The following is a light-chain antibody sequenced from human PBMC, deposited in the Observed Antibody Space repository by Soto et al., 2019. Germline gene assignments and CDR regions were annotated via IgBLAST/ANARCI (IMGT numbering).Light chain of an antibody. CDR1: QSVSIH. CDR2: DTS. CDR3: QRGGNWPPGFT. J-gene: IGKJ3*01. V-gene: IGKV3-11*01. Sequence: EIVLTQSPATLSLSPGERATLSCRASQSVSIHLAWYQQKGGQAPRLLIYDTSNRATGIPARFSGSGSGTDFTLTISSLEIEDSAVYYCQRGGNWPPGFTFGRGTKVDIK.